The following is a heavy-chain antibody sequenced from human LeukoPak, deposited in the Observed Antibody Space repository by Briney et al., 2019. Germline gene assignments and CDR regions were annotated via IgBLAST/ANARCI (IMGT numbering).Heavy chain of an antibody. V-gene: IGHV4-38-2*02. CDR2: IYHSGST. J-gene: IGHJ4*02. Sequence: SETLSLTCTVSGGSISSGYYWGWIRQPPGKGLEWIGSIYHSGSTYYNPSLKSRVTISVDTSKNQFSLKLSSVTAADTAVYYCARVEAARTPYASFDYWGQGTLVTVSS. CDR3: ARVEAARTPYASFDY. CDR1: GGSISSGYY. D-gene: IGHD1-14*01.